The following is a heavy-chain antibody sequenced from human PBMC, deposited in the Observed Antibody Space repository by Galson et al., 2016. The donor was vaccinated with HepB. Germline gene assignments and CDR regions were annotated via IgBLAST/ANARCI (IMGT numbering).Heavy chain of an antibody. Sequence: SVKVSCKASGFIFTSYAIHWVRQAPGQRLEWMGWINAGNGKTKYSQKFQGTVTITRDTSASTVYMELNSLRPEDTAIYYCAKDRLRGWNAPSDYGGQEPWSPCPQ. J-gene: IGHJ4*01. D-gene: IGHD1-1*01. CDR3: AKDRLRGWNAPSDY. CDR1: GFIFTSYA. CDR2: INAGNGKT. V-gene: IGHV1-3*01.